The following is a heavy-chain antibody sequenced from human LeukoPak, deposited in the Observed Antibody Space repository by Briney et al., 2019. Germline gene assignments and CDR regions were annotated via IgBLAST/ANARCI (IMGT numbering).Heavy chain of an antibody. J-gene: IGHJ4*02. CDR2: IYSGGST. CDR1: GFTVSSNY. CDR3: AKSRSGSANWALQIFDN. D-gene: IGHD1-1*01. V-gene: IGHV3-53*01. Sequence: PGGSLRLSCAASGFTVSSNYMSWVRQAPGKGLEWVSVIYSGGSTDYVDSVKGRFTISRDNSKNTLYLQMNSLRAEDTAVYFCAKSRSGSANWALQIFDNWGQGTLVTVSS.